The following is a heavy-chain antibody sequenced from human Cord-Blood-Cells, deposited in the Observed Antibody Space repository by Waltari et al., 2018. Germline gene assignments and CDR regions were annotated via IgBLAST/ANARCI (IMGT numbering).Heavy chain of an antibody. CDR2: IYYSGST. CDR1: GGSISSSSYY. CDR3: ARGAVAGTVFDY. D-gene: IGHD6-19*01. J-gene: IGHJ4*02. V-gene: IGHV4-39*01. Sequence: QLQLQESGPGLVNPSETLSLTCTVSGGSISSSSYYSGWIRQPPGKGLEWIGSIYYSGSTYYNPSLKSRVTISVDTSKNQFSLKLSSVTAADTAVYYCARGAVAGTVFDYWGQGTLVTVSS.